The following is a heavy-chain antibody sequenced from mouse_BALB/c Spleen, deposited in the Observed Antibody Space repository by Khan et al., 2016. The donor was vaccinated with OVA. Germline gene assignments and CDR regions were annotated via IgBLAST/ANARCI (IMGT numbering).Heavy chain of an antibody. CDR3: ARGGYGGFAY. D-gene: IGHD2-2*01. CDR2: ILPGSLSI. Sequence: QVQLKESGADLMKPGASVKISCKAIGYTFSSYRIEWVKQRPGHGLEWIGDILPGSLSINYIEKFKGKATFTADTSSNTAYMQLSSLTSEDSAVYHCARGGYGGFAYWGQGTLVTVSA. J-gene: IGHJ3*01. CDR1: GYTFSSYR. V-gene: IGHV1-9*01.